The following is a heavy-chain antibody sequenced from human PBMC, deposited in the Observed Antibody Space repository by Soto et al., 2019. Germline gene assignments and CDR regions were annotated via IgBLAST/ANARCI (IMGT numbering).Heavy chain of an antibody. J-gene: IGHJ4*02. CDR1: GGTFSSYA. CDR2: IIPIFGTA. V-gene: IGHV1-69*06. D-gene: IGHD5-18*01. Sequence: SVKVSCKASGGTFSSYAISWVRQAPGQGLEWMGGIIPIFGTANYAQKFQGRVTITADKSTSTAYVELSSLRSEDTAVYYCASADTAMAPFDYWGQGTLVTVSS. CDR3: ASADTAMAPFDY.